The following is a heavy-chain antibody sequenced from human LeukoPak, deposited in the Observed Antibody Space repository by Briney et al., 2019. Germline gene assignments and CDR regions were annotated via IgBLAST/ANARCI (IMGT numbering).Heavy chain of an antibody. D-gene: IGHD6-13*01. CDR1: GYTFTGYH. J-gene: IGHJ5*02. CDR3: ARASAGIAGAWFDP. V-gene: IGHV1-2*02. Sequence: ASVKVSCKASGYTFTGYHIHWVRQAPGQGLEWMGWINPNSDGTNYAQKFQGRVTMTRDTSITTAYMELSRLTSDDTAIYYCARASAGIAGAWFDPWGQGTLVTVSS. CDR2: INPNSDGT.